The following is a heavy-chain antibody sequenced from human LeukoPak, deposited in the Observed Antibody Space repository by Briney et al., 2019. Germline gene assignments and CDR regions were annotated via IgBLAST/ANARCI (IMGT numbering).Heavy chain of an antibody. CDR1: GFTFSDYY. CDR3: AKDLRSYYDSSGYYQTLYFDY. J-gene: IGHJ4*02. CDR2: ISSSGSTI. Sequence: PGGSLRLSCAASGFTFSDYYMSWIRQAPGKGLEWVSYISSSGSTIYYADSVKGRFTISRDNAKNSLYLQMNSLRAEDTAVYYCAKDLRSYYDSSGYYQTLYFDYWGQGTLVTVSS. D-gene: IGHD3-22*01. V-gene: IGHV3-11*01.